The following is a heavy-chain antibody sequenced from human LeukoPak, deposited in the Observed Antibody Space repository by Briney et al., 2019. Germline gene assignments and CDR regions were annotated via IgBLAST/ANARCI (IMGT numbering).Heavy chain of an antibody. CDR1: GFTFSDYY. CDR3: ARGWGSSWYLVDY. Sequence: KRGGSLRLSCAASGFTFSDYYMSWIRQAPGKGLEWVSYISSSSSYTNYADSVKGRFTISRDNAKNSLYLQMNSLRAEDTAVYYCARGWGSSWYLVDYWGQGTLVTVSS. D-gene: IGHD6-13*01. CDR2: ISSSSSYT. J-gene: IGHJ4*02. V-gene: IGHV3-11*06.